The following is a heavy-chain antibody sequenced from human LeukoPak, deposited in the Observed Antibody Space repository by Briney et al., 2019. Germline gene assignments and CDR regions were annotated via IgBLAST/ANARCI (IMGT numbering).Heavy chain of an antibody. D-gene: IGHD3-10*01. CDR2: IYHSGST. Sequence: SGTLSLTCAVSGGSISSSNWWSWVRQPPGKGLEWIGEIYHSGSTNYNPSLKCRVTISVDKSKNQFSLKLSSVTAADTAVYYCARGHPSGSGSYYDVYFDYWGQGTLVTVSS. CDR3: ARGHPSGSGSYYDVYFDY. CDR1: GGSISSSNW. J-gene: IGHJ4*02. V-gene: IGHV4-4*02.